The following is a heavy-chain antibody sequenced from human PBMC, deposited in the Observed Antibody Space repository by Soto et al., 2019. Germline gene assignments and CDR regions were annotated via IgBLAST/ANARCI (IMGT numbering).Heavy chain of an antibody. D-gene: IGHD4-4*01. CDR3: ATAKRGTVSLLAD. CDR2: LNPYNGAT. V-gene: IGHV1-2*04. Sequence: QVHLVQSGAEVKNPGASVKVSCKASGYPFNDNHIHWVRQAPGRGLEWMGWLNPYNGATNYAPKFQGWVTLTRDTSITTSYMELNGLKSDDTAIYYCATAKRGTVSLLADWGQDTLVTVSS. CDR1: GYPFNDNH. J-gene: IGHJ1*01.